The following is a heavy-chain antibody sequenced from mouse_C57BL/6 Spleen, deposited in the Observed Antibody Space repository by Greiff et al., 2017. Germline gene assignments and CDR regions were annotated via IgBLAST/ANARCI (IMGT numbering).Heavy chain of an antibody. V-gene: IGHV8-12*01. J-gene: IGHJ2*01. CDR3: ARRGGDGAYFDY. CDR1: GFSLSTSGMG. CDR2: IYWDDDK. D-gene: IGHD3-3*01. Sequence: QVTLKESGPGILQSSQTPSLTCSFSGFSLSTSGMGVSWIRQPSGKGLEWLAHIYWDDDKRYNPSLKSRLTISKDTSRNQVFLKITSVDTADTATYYCARRGGDGAYFDYWGQGTTLTVSS.